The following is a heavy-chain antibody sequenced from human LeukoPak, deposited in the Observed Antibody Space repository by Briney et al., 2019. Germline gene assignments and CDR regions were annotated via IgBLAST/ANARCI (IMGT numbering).Heavy chain of an antibody. D-gene: IGHD6-6*01. J-gene: IGHJ5*02. CDR3: ARGRIGRYSSSSSWFDP. V-gene: IGHV4-34*01. CDR1: GGSFSGYY. Sequence: SETRSLTCAVYGGSFSGYYWSWIRQPPGKGLEWIGEINHSGSTNYNPSLKSRVTISVDTSKNQVSLKLSSVTAADTAVYYCARGRIGRYSSSSSWFDPWGQGTLVTVSS. CDR2: INHSGST.